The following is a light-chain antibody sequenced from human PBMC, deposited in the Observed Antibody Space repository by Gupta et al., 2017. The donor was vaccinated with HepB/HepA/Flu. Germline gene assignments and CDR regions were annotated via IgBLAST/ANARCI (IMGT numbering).Light chain of an antibody. CDR3: QQENNWLFT. V-gene: IGKV3-15*01. CDR2: GAS. J-gene: IGKJ3*01. Sequence: EIVMTQSPATLSVSPGERATLSCRASQSVSSNLAWYQQKPGQAPRLLIYGASTRATGIPARFSGSGSGTEFTLTISSLQSEDFAVYYCQQENNWLFTFGHGTKVDIK. CDR1: QSVSSN.